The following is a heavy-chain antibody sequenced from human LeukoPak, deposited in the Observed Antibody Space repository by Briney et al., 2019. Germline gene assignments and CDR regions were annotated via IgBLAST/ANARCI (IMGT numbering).Heavy chain of an antibody. CDR2: INVGNGKT. V-gene: IGHV1-3*01. J-gene: IGHJ4*02. D-gene: IGHD3-9*01. Sequence: ALVKVSCKASAYTFTSYTMHWVRQAPGQRLEWMGWINVGNGKTKYSQKFQGRVSITRDTSASTAYMELSSLRSEDTAVYYCARTYDVLTGFISSYFFDYWGQGTLVTVSS. CDR1: AYTFTSYT. CDR3: ARTYDVLTGFISSYFFDY.